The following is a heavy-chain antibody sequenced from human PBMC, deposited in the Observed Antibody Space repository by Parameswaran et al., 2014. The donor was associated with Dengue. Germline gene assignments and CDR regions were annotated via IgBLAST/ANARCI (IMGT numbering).Heavy chain of an antibody. V-gene: IGHV1-69*01. CDR2: IIPIFGTA. CDR3: ARDEDRDIVATNYYYYGMDV. D-gene: IGHD5-12*01. Sequence: VRQAPGQGLEWMGGIIPIFGTANYAQKFQGRVTITADESTSTAYMELSSLRSEDTAVYYCARDEDRDIVATNYYYYGMDVWGQGTTVTVSS. J-gene: IGHJ6*02.